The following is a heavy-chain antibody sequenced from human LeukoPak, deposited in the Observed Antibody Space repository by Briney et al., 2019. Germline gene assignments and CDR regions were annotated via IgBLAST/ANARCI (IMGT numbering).Heavy chain of an antibody. CDR3: ARDLEFGGDCYSDV. CDR1: GFTLIDYY. Sequence: KPGGCLRLSWSASGFTLIDYYMSWIRQAPGRGLGWVSYTSRSGRTITYAYCVKGRFTISSDNAKNSLYLQMNSLRAEDTAVYYCARDLEFGGDCYSDVWGQGTTVTVSS. D-gene: IGHD2-21*02. J-gene: IGHJ6*02. V-gene: IGHV3-11*01. CDR2: TSRSGRTI.